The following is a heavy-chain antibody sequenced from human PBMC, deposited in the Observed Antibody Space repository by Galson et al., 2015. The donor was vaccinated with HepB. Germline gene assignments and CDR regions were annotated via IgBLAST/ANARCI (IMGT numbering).Heavy chain of an antibody. Sequence: QSGAEVKKPGESLKISCKGSGYSFTSYWIGWVRQMPGKGLEWMGIIYPGDSDTRYSPSFQGQVTISADKSISTAYLQWSSLKASDTAMYYCARQYYYDSIPGGDWFDPWGQGTLVTVSS. V-gene: IGHV5-51*01. D-gene: IGHD3-22*01. CDR3: ARQYYYDSIPGGDWFDP. J-gene: IGHJ5*02. CDR1: GYSFTSYW. CDR2: IYPGDSDT.